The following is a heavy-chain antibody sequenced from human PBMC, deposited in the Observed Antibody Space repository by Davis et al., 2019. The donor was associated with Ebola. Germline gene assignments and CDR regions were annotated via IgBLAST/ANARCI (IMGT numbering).Heavy chain of an antibody. CDR3: ARLPVYSGSYYSFDY. V-gene: IGHV1-18*01. J-gene: IGHJ4*02. Sequence: NLQGRVSMTADTSTSTAYMELRSLTSDDTAIYYCARLPVYSGSYYSFDYWGQGTLVTVSS. D-gene: IGHD3-10*01.